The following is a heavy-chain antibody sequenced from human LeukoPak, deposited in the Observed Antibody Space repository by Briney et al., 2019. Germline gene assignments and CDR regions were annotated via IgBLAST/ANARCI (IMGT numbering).Heavy chain of an antibody. J-gene: IGHJ4*02. Sequence: ASVKVSCKASGYTFTSYDINWVRQATAQGLEWMGWMNPNSGNTGYAQKFQGRVTMTRNTSISTAYMELSSLRSEDTAVYYCARGGRWLQFCDYWGQGTLVTVSS. CDR3: ARGGRWLQFCDY. CDR1: GYTFTSYD. CDR2: MNPNSGNT. V-gene: IGHV1-8*01. D-gene: IGHD5-24*01.